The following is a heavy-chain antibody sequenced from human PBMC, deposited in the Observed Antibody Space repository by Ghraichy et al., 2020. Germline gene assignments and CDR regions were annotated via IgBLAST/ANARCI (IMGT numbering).Heavy chain of an antibody. Sequence: ASVKVSCKASGYTFTSYDINWVRQATGQGLEWMGWMNPNSGNTGYAQKFQGRVTMTRNTSISTAYMELSSLRSEDTALYYCARVTRYCSGGSCYIPWGYWGQGTLVTVSS. CDR3: ARVTRYCSGGSCYIPWGY. J-gene: IGHJ4*02. CDR2: MNPNSGNT. CDR1: GYTFTSYD. D-gene: IGHD2-15*01. V-gene: IGHV1-8*01.